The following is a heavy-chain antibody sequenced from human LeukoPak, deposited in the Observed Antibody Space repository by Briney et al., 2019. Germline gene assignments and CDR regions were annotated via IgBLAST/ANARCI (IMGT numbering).Heavy chain of an antibody. CDR3: TTRGYSSSEYYYYYYMDV. CDR2: IRSKANSYAS. CDR1: GFTFSGSA. D-gene: IGHD6-6*01. Sequence: PGGSLRLSCAASGFTFSGSAMHWVRQASGKGLEWVGRIRSKANSYASAYAASVKGRFTISRDDSKNTAYLQMNSLKTEDTAVYYCTTRGYSSSEYYYYYYMDVWGKGTTVTASS. J-gene: IGHJ6*03. V-gene: IGHV3-73*01.